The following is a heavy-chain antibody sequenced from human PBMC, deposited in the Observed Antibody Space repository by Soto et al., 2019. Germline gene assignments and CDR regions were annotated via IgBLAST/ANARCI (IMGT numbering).Heavy chain of an antibody. CDR1: GGTFSSYA. CDR2: IIPIFGAA. V-gene: IGHV1-69*13. D-gene: IGHD3-22*01. CDR3: ARSRYYYDSSGYSDFDY. J-gene: IGHJ4*02. Sequence: SVKVSCKASGGTFSSYAISWVRQAPGQGLEWMGGIIPIFGAANYAQKFQGRVTITADESTSTAYMELSSLRSEDTAVYYCARSRYYYDSSGYSDFDYWGQGTLVTVSS.